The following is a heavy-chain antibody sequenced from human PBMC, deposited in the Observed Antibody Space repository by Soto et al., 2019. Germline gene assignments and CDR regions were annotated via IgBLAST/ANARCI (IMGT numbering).Heavy chain of an antibody. J-gene: IGHJ6*02. Sequence: GASVKVSCKASGYTFTSYYIHWVRQAPGQGLEWMGIINPSGGSTSYAQKFQGRVTMTRDTSTSTVYMELSSLRSEDTAVYYCARGGFDWLLSNYYYYGMDVWGQGTTVTVSS. CDR2: INPSGGST. D-gene: IGHD3-9*01. CDR1: GYTFTSYY. V-gene: IGHV1-46*01. CDR3: ARGGFDWLLSNYYYYGMDV.